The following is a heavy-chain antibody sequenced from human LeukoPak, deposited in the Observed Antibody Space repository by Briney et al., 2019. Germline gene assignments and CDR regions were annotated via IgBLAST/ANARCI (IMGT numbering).Heavy chain of an antibody. J-gene: IGHJ4*02. CDR2: IYPGDSDT. CDR1: GYDFTRSW. D-gene: IGHD3-10*01. CDR3: ARLTYGSGSPSDY. Sequence: GESLKISCQASGYDFTRSWIGWVRQLPGKGLEWMGIIYPGDSDTRYSPSFQGQVTISADKSISTAYLQWSSLKASDTAMYYCARLTYGSGSPSDYWGQGTLVTVSS. V-gene: IGHV5-51*01.